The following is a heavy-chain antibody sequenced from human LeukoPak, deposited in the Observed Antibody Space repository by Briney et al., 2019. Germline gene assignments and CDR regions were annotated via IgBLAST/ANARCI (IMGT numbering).Heavy chain of an antibody. Sequence: ASVTVSCKVSGNSLSELSIQWVRQAPGKGLECVGGFDPEEAKMVYAQNFQGRVTMTDDTSTQTAYMELSGLTSGDTAVYYCTTRSGDFWSGFVNWGQGTLVTVSS. CDR3: TTRSGDFWSGFVN. CDR1: GNSLSELS. V-gene: IGHV1-24*01. J-gene: IGHJ4*02. CDR2: FDPEEAKM. D-gene: IGHD3-3*01.